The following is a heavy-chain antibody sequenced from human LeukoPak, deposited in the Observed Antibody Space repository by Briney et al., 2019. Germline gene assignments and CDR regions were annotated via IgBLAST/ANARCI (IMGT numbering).Heavy chain of an antibody. V-gene: IGHV3-23*01. CDR3: ARDWGSSRTNDY. CDR1: GFTFSSCA. J-gene: IGHJ4*02. D-gene: IGHD3-16*01. Sequence: GGSLRLSCAASGFTFSSCAMSWVRQAPGKGLEWVSAISGSGGSTYYADSVKGRFTISRDNTNNTLFLQMNSLRAEDTALYYCARDWGSSRTNDYWGQGILVTVSS. CDR2: ISGSGGST.